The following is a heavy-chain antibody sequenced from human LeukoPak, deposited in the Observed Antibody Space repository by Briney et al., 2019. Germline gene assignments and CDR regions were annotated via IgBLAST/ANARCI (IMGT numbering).Heavy chain of an antibody. J-gene: IGHJ5*02. D-gene: IGHD2-15*01. CDR1: GGSISSGNNY. CDR2: INHSGST. CDR3: ARDIVVVVAATWENWFDP. Sequence: PSQTLSLTCTVSGGSISSGNNYWSWIRQPPGKGLEWIGEINHSGSTNYNPSLKSRVTISVDTSKNQFSLKLSSVTAADTAVYYCARDIVVVVAATWENWFDPWGQGTLVTVSS. V-gene: IGHV4-39*07.